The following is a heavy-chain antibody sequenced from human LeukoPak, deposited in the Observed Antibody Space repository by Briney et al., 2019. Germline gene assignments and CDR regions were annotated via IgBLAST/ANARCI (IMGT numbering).Heavy chain of an antibody. CDR2: ISYDGSNK. J-gene: IGHJ4*02. D-gene: IGHD2-2*01. V-gene: IGHV3-30*18. CDR1: GFTFSTYG. CDR3: ANLCEE. Sequence: GGSLRLPCVASGFTFSTYGMHWVRQAPGKGLEWVAVISYDGSNKYYADSVKGRFTISRDNSKNTLCLQMNSLGPEDTAVYYCANLCEEWGQGTLVTVSS.